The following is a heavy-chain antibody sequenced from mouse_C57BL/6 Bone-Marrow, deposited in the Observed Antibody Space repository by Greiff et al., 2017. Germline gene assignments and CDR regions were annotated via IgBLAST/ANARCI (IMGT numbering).Heavy chain of an antibody. CDR1: GYTFTSYW. CDR3: SRCDWGHRFDY. V-gene: IGHV1-55*01. J-gene: IGHJ2*01. D-gene: IGHD2-13*01. CDR2: INPGSGST. Sequence: QVQLQQPGAELVKPGASVKMSCKASGYTFTSYWITWVKQRPGQGLEWIGDINPGSGSTNYNEKFKSKVTLTVDTSSSTAYMQLRSLTSEDSAVYYCSRCDWGHRFDYWGQGTTLTVSS.